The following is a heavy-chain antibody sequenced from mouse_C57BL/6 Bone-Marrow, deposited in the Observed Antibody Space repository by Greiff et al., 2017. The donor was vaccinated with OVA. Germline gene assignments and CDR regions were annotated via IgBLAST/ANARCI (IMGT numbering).Heavy chain of an antibody. Sequence: VQLQQSGPELVKPGASVKIPCKASGYTFTDYNMDWVKQSHGKSLEWIGDINPNNGGTIYNQKFKGKATLTVDKSSSTAYMELRSLTSEDTAVYYCARLKAQGYYAMDDWGQGTSVTVSS. V-gene: IGHV1-18*01. J-gene: IGHJ4*01. CDR1: GYTFTDYN. CDR2: INPNNGGT. D-gene: IGHD3-2*02. CDR3: ARLKAQGYYAMDD.